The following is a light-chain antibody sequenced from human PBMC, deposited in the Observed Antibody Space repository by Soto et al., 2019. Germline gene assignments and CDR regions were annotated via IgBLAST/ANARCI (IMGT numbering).Light chain of an antibody. CDR2: GAS. Sequence: EIVLTQSPGTLSLSPGERATLSCRASQSVSSSYLAWYQQKPGQAPRLLIYGASSRATGIPDRFSDSGSGTDFTLTISRLEPEDCAVYYCQQYGSSPPLTFGGGTKVEIK. V-gene: IGKV3-20*01. CDR1: QSVSSSY. CDR3: QQYGSSPPLT. J-gene: IGKJ4*01.